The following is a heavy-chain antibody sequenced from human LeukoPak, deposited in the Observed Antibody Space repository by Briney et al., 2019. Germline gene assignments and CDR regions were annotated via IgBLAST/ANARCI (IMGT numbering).Heavy chain of an antibody. D-gene: IGHD3-10*01. Sequence: SETLSLTCTVSGGSISSYYWSWIRQPPGKGLEWIGYIYYSGNTNYNPSLKSRVTIPVDTSKNQFSLKLSSVTAADTAVYYCAKVYGSGSYNSFDYWGQGTLVTVSS. CDR3: AKVYGSGSYNSFDY. CDR1: GGSISSYY. CDR2: IYYSGNT. V-gene: IGHV4-59*08. J-gene: IGHJ4*02.